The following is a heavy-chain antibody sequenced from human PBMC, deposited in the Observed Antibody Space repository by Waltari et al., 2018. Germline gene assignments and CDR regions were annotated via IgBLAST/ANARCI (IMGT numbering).Heavy chain of an antibody. V-gene: IGHV4-61*09. CDR2: IYTTGDV. CDR3: ARGSWQGNLHAYFDL. J-gene: IGHJ4*02. CDR1: GAFVTSVAYY. D-gene: IGHD1-7*01. Sequence: QVHLQESGPSFVKPSQTLSLSCTFSGAFVTSVAYYWNWLRQPAGKVLEWIGHIYTTGDVQHNSSLKSRLTISLDTSTNQFSLQLTAVTAADTAVYVCARGSWQGNLHAYFDLWGQGFLVTVSS.